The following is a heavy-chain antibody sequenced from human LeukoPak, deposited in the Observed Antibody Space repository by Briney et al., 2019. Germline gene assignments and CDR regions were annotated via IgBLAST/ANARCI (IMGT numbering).Heavy chain of an antibody. Sequence: SETLSLTCAVYGGSFSGYYWSWIRQPPGKGLEWIGEINHSGSTNYNPSLKSRVTISVDTSKNQFSLKLSSVTAADTAVYYCARGLRADIVVVPAAMVFDYWGQGTLVTVSS. CDR3: ARGLRADIVVVPAAMVFDY. V-gene: IGHV4-34*01. J-gene: IGHJ4*02. D-gene: IGHD2-2*01. CDR2: INHSGST. CDR1: GGSFSGYY.